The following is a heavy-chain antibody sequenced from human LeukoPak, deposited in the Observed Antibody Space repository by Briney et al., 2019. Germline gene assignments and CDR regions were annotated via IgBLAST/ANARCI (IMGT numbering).Heavy chain of an antibody. D-gene: IGHD2-15*01. J-gene: IGHJ6*02. CDR3: AREWVYCSGGSCSGVGMDV. CDR2: INSDGSST. Sequence: GGALRLSCAASGFTFSSYWMHWVRQAPGKGVVWVSRINSDGSSTNYADSVKGRFIISRDNAKNTLYLQMNSLRAEDTAVYYCAREWVYCSGGSCSGVGMDVWGQGTTVTVSS. V-gene: IGHV3-74*01. CDR1: GFTFSSYW.